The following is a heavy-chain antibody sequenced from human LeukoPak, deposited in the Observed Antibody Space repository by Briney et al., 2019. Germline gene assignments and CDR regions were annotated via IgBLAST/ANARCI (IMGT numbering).Heavy chain of an antibody. D-gene: IGHD3-10*01. Sequence: GGSLRLSCAASGFTFSTFVMHWVRLSPGKGLEWVSSITGSGPYMLYADSVKHRFTISRDNTKNLLYLEMNSLRAEDTAMYFCVRDVGAVRGEVYFDYWGQGTLVTVSS. V-gene: IGHV3-21*06. CDR3: VRDVGAVRGEVYFDY. CDR1: GFTFSTFV. CDR2: ITGSGPYM. J-gene: IGHJ4*02.